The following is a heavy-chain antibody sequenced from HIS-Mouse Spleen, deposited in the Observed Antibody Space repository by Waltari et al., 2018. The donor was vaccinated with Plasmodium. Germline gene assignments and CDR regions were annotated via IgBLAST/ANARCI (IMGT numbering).Heavy chain of an antibody. Sequence: EVQLLHSVGGLVVPWGSLILSCASSGFTPLSLSISLVHQAPGKGVEWVSFISSSSSNIYYADSVKGRFTISRDNAKNSLYLQMNSLRAEDTAVYYCAREDILTGYYNDYWYFDLWGRGTLVTVSS. J-gene: IGHJ2*01. CDR3: AREDILTGYYNDYWYFDL. D-gene: IGHD3-9*01. V-gene: IGHV3-21*01. CDR2: ISSSSSNI. CDR1: GFTPLSLS.